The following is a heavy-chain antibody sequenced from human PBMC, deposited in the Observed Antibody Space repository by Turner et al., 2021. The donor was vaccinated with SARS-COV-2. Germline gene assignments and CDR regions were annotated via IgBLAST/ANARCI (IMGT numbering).Heavy chain of an antibody. D-gene: IGHD6-19*01. CDR1: GFTFSIYG. J-gene: IGHJ4*02. V-gene: IGHV3-33*01. Sequence: QVQLVESGGGVVQPGRSLSLSCAAPGFTFSIYGMHWIRLAPGKGLEWVAFIWYDGSNKYYADSVKGRFTISRDNSKNTLYLQMNSLRAEDTAVYYCARDKGEGSSGWLIPSGSYYFDYWGQGTLVTVSS. CDR3: ARDKGEGSSGWLIPSGSYYFDY. CDR2: IWYDGSNK.